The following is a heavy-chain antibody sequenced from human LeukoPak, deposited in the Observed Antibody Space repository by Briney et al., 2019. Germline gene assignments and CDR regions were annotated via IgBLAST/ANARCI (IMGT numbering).Heavy chain of an antibody. CDR1: GGSISSSSYY. CDR3: ARAGIQLPFDY. V-gene: IGHV4-39*01. D-gene: IGHD5-18*01. Sequence: SETLSLTCTVSGGSISSSSYYWGWIRQPPGKGLEWIGSIYYSGSTYYNPSLKSRVTISVDTSKNQFSLKLSSVTAADTAVYYCARAGIQLPFDYWGQGTLVTVSS. CDR2: IYYSGST. J-gene: IGHJ4*02.